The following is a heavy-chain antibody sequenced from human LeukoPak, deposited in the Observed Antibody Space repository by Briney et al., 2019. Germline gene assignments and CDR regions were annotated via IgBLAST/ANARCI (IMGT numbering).Heavy chain of an antibody. CDR2: ISGSGGST. J-gene: IGHJ4*02. CDR1: GFTFSSYA. CDR3: ARDGYSSGWYPNY. V-gene: IGHV3-23*01. D-gene: IGHD6-19*01. Sequence: GRSLRLSCAASGFTFSSYAMSWVRQAPGKGLEWVSAISGSGGSTYYADSVKGRFTISRDNSKNTLYLQMNSLRAEDTAVYYCARDGYSSGWYPNYWGQGTLVTVSS.